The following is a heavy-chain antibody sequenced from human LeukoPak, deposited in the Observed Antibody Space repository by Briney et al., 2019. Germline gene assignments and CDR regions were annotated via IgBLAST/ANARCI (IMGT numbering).Heavy chain of an antibody. V-gene: IGHV3-48*03. Sequence: GGSLRLSCAASGFTFSSYEKHRVRQAPGKGPEWVSYISGSGSTKYYADSVKGRFTISRDNALNSLHLQMSSLRDEDTAVYYCATLRPRQQLVVDHWGQGTLVTVSS. CDR1: GFTFSSYE. CDR2: ISGSGSTK. J-gene: IGHJ4*02. CDR3: ATLRPRQQLVVDH. D-gene: IGHD6-13*01.